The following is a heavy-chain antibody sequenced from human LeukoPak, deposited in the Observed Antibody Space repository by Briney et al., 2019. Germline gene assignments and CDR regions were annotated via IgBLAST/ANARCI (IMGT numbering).Heavy chain of an antibody. CDR2: ISSSGSTI. Sequence: GGSLRLSCAASGFTFSSYEMQWVRQAPWKGLEWVSYISSSGSTIYYADSVRGRFTISRDNAKNSLYLQMSSLRAEDTAVYYCVTETKYSSSWYDFWGQGTLVTVSS. V-gene: IGHV3-48*03. CDR1: GFTFSSYE. D-gene: IGHD6-13*01. CDR3: VTETKYSSSWYDF. J-gene: IGHJ5*01.